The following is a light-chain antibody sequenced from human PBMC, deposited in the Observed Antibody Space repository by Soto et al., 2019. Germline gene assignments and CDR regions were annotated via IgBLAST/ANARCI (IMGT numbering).Light chain of an antibody. CDR1: SSDVGGYNF. CDR3: SSYASGSTYV. Sequence: QSVLTQPASVSGSPGQSITISCTGTSSDVGGYNFVSWYQQHPYKAPKLMIYEVTNRPSGVSNRFSGSKSGNTASLTISGLQAEDEADYYCSSYASGSTYVFGTGTKLTVL. V-gene: IGLV2-14*01. J-gene: IGLJ1*01. CDR2: EVT.